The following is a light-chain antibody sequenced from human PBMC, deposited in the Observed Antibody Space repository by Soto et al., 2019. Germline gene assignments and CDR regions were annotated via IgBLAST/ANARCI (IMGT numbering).Light chain of an antibody. CDR2: GAS. V-gene: IGKV1-5*01. Sequence: DIQMTQSPSTLSASVGGRVTITCRASQSVGTWVAWYQQKPGKAPKLLIYGASNLESGVPSRFSGSGSGTEFTLTISSLQPEDVAAYYCQKYNSAPLTFGGGTKVDIK. J-gene: IGKJ4*01. CDR3: QKYNSAPLT. CDR1: QSVGTW.